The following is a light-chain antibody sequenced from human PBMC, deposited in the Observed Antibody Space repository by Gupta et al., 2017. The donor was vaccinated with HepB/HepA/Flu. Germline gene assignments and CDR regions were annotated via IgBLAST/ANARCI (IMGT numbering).Light chain of an antibody. CDR1: SSNVGAGYD. Sequence: QSVLTQPPSVSGSPGQRVTISCTGSSSNVGAGYDVHWYQQVPGTAPKLLIYGNSSRPSGVPDRFSGSKSGTSASLTLTGLQAEDEADYYCQSYDSSLSGYVFGTGTKVTVL. J-gene: IGLJ1*01. CDR2: GNS. CDR3: QSYDSSLSGYV. V-gene: IGLV1-40*01.